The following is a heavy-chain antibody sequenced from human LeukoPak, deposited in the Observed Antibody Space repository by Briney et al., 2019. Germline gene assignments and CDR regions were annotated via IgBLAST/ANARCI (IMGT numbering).Heavy chain of an antibody. CDR2: INPSGGST. CDR1: GYTFTSYY. CDR3: AILRSKRLYSSSPNWFDP. V-gene: IGHV1-46*01. Sequence: ASAKVSCKASGYTFTSYYMHWVRQAPGQGLEWMGIINPSGGSTSYAQKFQGRVTMTRDTSTSTVYMELSSLRSEDTAVYYCAILRSKRLYSSSPNWFDPWGQGTLVTVSS. D-gene: IGHD6-13*01. J-gene: IGHJ5*02.